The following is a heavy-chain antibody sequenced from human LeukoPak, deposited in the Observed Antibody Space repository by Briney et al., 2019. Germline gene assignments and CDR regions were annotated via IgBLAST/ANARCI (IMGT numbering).Heavy chain of an antibody. Sequence: GGSLRLSCAASGFTVSNAWMCWVRQAPGKGLEWVGRIKSKTDGGATDYAAPVKGRFTISRDDSKNTLYLQMNSLKSEDTAVYYCTTDKYSSGWYGGFDNWGQGTLVTVSS. D-gene: IGHD6-19*01. CDR2: IKSKTDGGAT. J-gene: IGHJ4*02. CDR3: TTDKYSSGWYGGFDN. CDR1: GFTVSNAW. V-gene: IGHV3-15*01.